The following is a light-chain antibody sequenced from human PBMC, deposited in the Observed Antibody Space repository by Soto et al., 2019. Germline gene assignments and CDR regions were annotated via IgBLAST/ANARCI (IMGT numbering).Light chain of an antibody. CDR3: NSYTGSSTPYV. Sequence: QSVLTQPASVSGSPGQSITISCTGTSSDVGSYNYVSWYQQHPGKAPKLMIYDVSNRPSGVSNRFSGSESGNTASLTISGLQAEDEADYYCNSYTGSSTPYVFGTGTKVTVL. J-gene: IGLJ1*01. V-gene: IGLV2-14*03. CDR2: DVS. CDR1: SSDVGSYNY.